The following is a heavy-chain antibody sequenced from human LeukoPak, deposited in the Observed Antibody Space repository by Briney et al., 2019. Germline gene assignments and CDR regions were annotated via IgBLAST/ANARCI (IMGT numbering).Heavy chain of an antibody. J-gene: IGHJ4*02. Sequence: ASVTVSCTASAYTFIGYYLHWVRQAPGQALEWMGWVNPNTGSTNYAQKFQGRVTMTRDTSITTVYMELSRLESDDTAVYYCARGQWQVRKFDYWGQGTLVTVSS. CDR2: VNPNTGST. V-gene: IGHV1-2*02. CDR1: AYTFIGYY. D-gene: IGHD6-19*01. CDR3: ARGQWQVRKFDY.